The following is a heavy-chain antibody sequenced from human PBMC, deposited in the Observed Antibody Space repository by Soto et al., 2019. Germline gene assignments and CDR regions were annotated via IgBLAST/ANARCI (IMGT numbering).Heavy chain of an antibody. V-gene: IGHV3-30*18. D-gene: IGHD3-10*01. CDR2: ISYDGSNK. CDR3: AKDLEVVWFGELLRQSFTGMDV. Sequence: QVQLVESGGGVVQPGRSLRLSCAASGFTFSSYGMHWVRQAPGKGLEWVAVISYDGSNKYYADSVKGRFTISRDNSKNXXYXQXXSLRAEDTAVYYCAKDLEVVWFGELLRQSFTGMDVWGQGTAVTVSS. CDR1: GFTFSSYG. J-gene: IGHJ6*02.